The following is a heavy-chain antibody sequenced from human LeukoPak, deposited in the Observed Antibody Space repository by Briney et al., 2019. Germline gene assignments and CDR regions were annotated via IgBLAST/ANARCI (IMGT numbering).Heavy chain of an antibody. CDR1: GFTFSSYG. Sequence: GGSLRLSCAASGFTFSSYGMHWVRQAPGKGLEWVAFIRYDGSNKYYADSVKGRFTISRDNSKNTLYLQMNSLRAEDTAVYYCAKGGRITMVRGVIGYYYYGMDVWGQGTTVTVSS. CDR2: IRYDGSNK. V-gene: IGHV3-30*02. CDR3: AKGGRITMVRGVIGYYYYGMDV. D-gene: IGHD3-10*01. J-gene: IGHJ6*02.